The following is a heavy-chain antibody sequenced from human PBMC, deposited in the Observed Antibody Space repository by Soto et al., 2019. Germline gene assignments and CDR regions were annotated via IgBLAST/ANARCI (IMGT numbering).Heavy chain of an antibody. CDR2: ISANNGNT. CDR3: ARTLYGDNVDY. D-gene: IGHD4-17*01. V-gene: IGHV1-18*01. Sequence: GASVKVCCKASGYSFTSNGISWVRQATGQGLEWMGWISANNGNTKYAQKLQGRVTMTRNTSTSTAYMELSSLRSEDTAVYYCARTLYGDNVDYWGQGTLVTVSS. CDR1: GYSFTSNG. J-gene: IGHJ4*02.